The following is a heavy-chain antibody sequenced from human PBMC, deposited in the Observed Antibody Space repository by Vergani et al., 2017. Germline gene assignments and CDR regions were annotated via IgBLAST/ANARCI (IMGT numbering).Heavy chain of an antibody. Sequence: QVQLQESGPGLVKPSQTLSLPCSVSGDSISSGVSYWNWIRQHPGKGLEWIGYIYYTGSTHHNPSLRRRINMSVDTSKNQFSLKLNSVTAADTAMYYCARMGGYDEGDAFRIGYFDSWGPGILVTVSS. V-gene: IGHV4-31*03. CDR2: IYYTGST. D-gene: IGHD3-22*01. CDR1: GDSISSGVSY. J-gene: IGHJ4*02. CDR3: ARMGGYDEGDAFRIGYFDS.